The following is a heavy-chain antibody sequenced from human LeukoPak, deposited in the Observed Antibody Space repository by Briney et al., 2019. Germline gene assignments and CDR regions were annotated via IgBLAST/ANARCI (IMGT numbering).Heavy chain of an antibody. CDR3: ARDRHSSGWEIIDY. J-gene: IGHJ4*02. D-gene: IGHD6-19*01. V-gene: IGHV1-18*01. Sequence: ASVKVSCKASGYTFTCYGISWVRQAPGQGLEWMGWISAYNGNTNYAQKLQGRVTMTTDTSTSTAYMELRSLRSDDTAVYYCARDRHSSGWEIIDYWGQGTLVTVSS. CDR2: ISAYNGNT. CDR1: GYTFTCYG.